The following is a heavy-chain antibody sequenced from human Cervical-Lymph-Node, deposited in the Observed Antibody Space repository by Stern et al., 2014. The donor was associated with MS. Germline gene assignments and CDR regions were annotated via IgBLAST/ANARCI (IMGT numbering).Heavy chain of an antibody. Sequence: EVQLEESGPEVKKSGESLKISCKGSGYYFSAYWIGWVRQMPGKGLEWMGIIYPGDSDTRYSPSFQGQVTISVDKSISTAYLQWSSLEASDTAIYYCARRVEMTTISWYFDLWGRGTLVTVSS. V-gene: IGHV5-51*01. CDR2: IYPGDSDT. J-gene: IGHJ2*01. CDR3: ARRVEMTTISWYFDL. D-gene: IGHD5-24*01. CDR1: GYYFSAYW.